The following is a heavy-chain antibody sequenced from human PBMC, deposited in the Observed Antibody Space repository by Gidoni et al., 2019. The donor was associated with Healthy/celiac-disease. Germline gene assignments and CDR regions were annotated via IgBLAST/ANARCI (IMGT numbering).Heavy chain of an antibody. D-gene: IGHD6-25*01. V-gene: IGHV6-1*01. J-gene: IGHJ3*02. Sequence: HVQLQQSGPGLVKPSQTRSLTWAISGDSVSSDSAAGNWIRQSPSRGLAWLGRTYYRSKWYNDYAVSVTSRITITPDTSKNQFSLQLTSVTPEDTAVNYCASDGSSGRDAFDIWGQGTLVTVSS. CDR1: GDSVSSDSAA. CDR3: ASDGSSGRDAFDI. CDR2: TYYRSKWYN.